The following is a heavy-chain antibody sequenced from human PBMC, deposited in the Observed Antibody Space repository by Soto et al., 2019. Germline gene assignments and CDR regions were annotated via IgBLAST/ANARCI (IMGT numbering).Heavy chain of an antibody. CDR1: GFTFDDYA. CDR3: AKDGTAVSTVTTYLPRFPSS. V-gene: IGHV3-9*01. Sequence: EVQLVESGGGLVQPGRSLRLSCAASGFTFDDYAMHWVRQAPGKGLEWVSGSSWNSGSIGYADSMKGRFTISRDNAKNSLYLQMNSLRAEDTALYYCAKDGTAVSTVTTYLPRFPSSWGQGTLVTVSS. D-gene: IGHD4-17*01. J-gene: IGHJ5*02. CDR2: SSWNSGSI.